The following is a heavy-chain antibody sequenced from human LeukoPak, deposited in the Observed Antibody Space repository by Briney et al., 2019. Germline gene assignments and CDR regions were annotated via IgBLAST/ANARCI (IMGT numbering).Heavy chain of an antibody. Sequence: SETLSLTCTVSGGFITSYFWSWIRQPPGKGLEWIGYIYDSRSTNYNPSLKSRVTISLDTSKNQSSLKLSSVTAADTAMYYCARGTNYYDSSPDYWGQGTLVTVSS. J-gene: IGHJ4*02. CDR3: ARGTNYYDSSPDY. V-gene: IGHV4-59*01. CDR1: GGFITSYF. D-gene: IGHD3-22*01. CDR2: IYDSRST.